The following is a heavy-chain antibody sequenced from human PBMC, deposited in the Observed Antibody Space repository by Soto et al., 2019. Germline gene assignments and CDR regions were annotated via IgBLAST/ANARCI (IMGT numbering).Heavy chain of an antibody. CDR1: GGTFSSYT. V-gene: IGHV1-69*02. CDR3: AKWGDGYNPGFDY. CDR2: IVPILGIA. D-gene: IGHD5-12*01. Sequence: QVQLVQSGAEVKKPGSSVKVSCKASGGTFSSYTISWVRQAPGQGLEWMGRIVPILGIANYAQKFQGRVTITADKSTSTAYIELSSLRSEDTAVYYCAKWGDGYNPGFDYWGQGTLVTVSS. J-gene: IGHJ4*02.